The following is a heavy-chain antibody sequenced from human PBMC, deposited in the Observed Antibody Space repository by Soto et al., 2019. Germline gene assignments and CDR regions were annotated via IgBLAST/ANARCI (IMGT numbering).Heavy chain of an antibody. CDR3: ARDFQQYYDFWSGYPRGEGMDV. J-gene: IGHJ6*02. CDR2: IYYSGST. CDR1: GGSISSGDYY. D-gene: IGHD3-3*01. V-gene: IGHV4-30-4*01. Sequence: PSETLSLTCTVSGGSISSGDYYWSWIRQPPGKGLEWIGYIYYSGSTYYNPSLKSRVTISVDTSKNQFSLKLSSVTAADTAVYYCARDFQQYYDFWSGYPRGEGMDVWGQGTTVTVSS.